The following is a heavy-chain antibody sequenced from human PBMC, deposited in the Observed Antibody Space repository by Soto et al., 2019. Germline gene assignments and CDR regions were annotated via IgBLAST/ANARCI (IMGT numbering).Heavy chain of an antibody. CDR1: GFIFSAYY. CDR3: ASGSYDGSGYRRAVHY. J-gene: IGHJ4*02. CDR2: INGSGSII. Sequence: PRVSLRDWNGGSGFIFSAYYILCIRHAPGKGLEWVSYINGSGSIIYYADSVKGRFTISRDDAKKSLYLQTNSLRAEDTAVYYCASGSYDGSGYRRAVHYWGQGT. D-gene: IGHD3-22*01. V-gene: IGHV3-11*01.